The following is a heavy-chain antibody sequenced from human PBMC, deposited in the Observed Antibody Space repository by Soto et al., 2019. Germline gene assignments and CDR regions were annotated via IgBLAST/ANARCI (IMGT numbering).Heavy chain of an antibody. CDR3: ARGMTTVTTLDY. CDR1: GGSISSGGYS. D-gene: IGHD4-4*01. Sequence: QLQLQESGSGLVKPSQTLSLTCAGSGGSISSGGYSWSWIRQPPGKGLEWIGYMYHSGSTYYNASPKSRVTISVDRSMNQFSLTLSSVTAADTAVYYCARGMTTVTTLDYWCEGTLVSVSS. V-gene: IGHV4-30-2*01. CDR2: MYHSGST. J-gene: IGHJ4*02.